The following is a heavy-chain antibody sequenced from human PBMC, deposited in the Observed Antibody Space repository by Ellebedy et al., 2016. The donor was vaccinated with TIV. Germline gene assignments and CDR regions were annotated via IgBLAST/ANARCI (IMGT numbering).Heavy chain of an antibody. CDR2: INPSGGST. CDR1: GYTFSSYY. Sequence: AASVKVSCKASGYTFSSYYMHWVRQAPGQGLEWMGIINPSGGSTTYAQNLQGRVTMTRDTSTTTVYMELSSLRSEDTAVYYCARGVNRVEVAGTWDHWGQGTLVTVSS. V-gene: IGHV1-46*04. CDR3: ARGVNRVEVAGTWDH. J-gene: IGHJ4*02. D-gene: IGHD6-19*01.